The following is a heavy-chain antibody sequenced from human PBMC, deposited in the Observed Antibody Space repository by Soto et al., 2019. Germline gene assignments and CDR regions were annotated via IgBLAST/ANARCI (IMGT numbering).Heavy chain of an antibody. V-gene: IGHV3-30*18. CDR1: GFTFSSYG. Sequence: QVQLVESGGGVVQPGRSLRLSCAASGFTFSSYGMHWFRQAPGKGLEWVAVISYDGSNKYYADSVKGRFTISRANSKNTLYLQMNSLRAEDTAVYYCAKDKSGVIVVVTAYFDYWGQGTLVTVSS. D-gene: IGHD2-21*02. CDR2: ISYDGSNK. CDR3: AKDKSGVIVVVTAYFDY. J-gene: IGHJ4*02.